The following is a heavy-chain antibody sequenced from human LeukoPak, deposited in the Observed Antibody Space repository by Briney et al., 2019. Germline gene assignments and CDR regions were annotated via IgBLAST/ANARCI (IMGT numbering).Heavy chain of an antibody. CDR3: AREGYSYGYNDAFDI. D-gene: IGHD5-18*01. CDR1: GYTFTSYA. V-gene: IGHV7-4-1*02. CDR2: INTNTGNP. Sequence: GASVKVSCKASGYTFTSYAMNWVRQAPGQGLEWMGWINTNTGNPTYAQGFTGRFVFSLDTSVSTAYLQISSLKAEDTAVYYCAREGYSYGYNDAFDIWGQGTMVTVSS. J-gene: IGHJ3*02.